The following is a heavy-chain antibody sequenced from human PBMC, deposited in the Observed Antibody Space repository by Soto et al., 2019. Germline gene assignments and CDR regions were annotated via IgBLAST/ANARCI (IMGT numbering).Heavy chain of an antibody. CDR3: ARDRGGYGMDV. Sequence: QVQLQESGPGLVKPSETLSLTCTVPGGSITNYYWSWIRQHPGKGLEWIGYVSPSGTTYYNPSLNGRVSISRDTSKNQFSLEVTSVTAADTAVYHCARDRGGYGMDVCGQGTTVTVSS. CDR2: VSPSGTT. J-gene: IGHJ6*02. CDR1: GGSITNYY. V-gene: IGHV4-59*06.